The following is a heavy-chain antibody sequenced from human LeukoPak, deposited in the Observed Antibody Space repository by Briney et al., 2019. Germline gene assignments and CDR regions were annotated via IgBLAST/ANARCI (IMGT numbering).Heavy chain of an antibody. J-gene: IGHJ4*02. D-gene: IGHD2-21*02. Sequence: PGGSLRLSCAASGFTFSSYAMHWVRQAPGKGLEYVSAISTNGGTTYYRDSVKGRFTLSRDNSKNMLYLQMGSLRAEDMAAYYCARGKGMYCGGDCSDLDYWGQGTLVTVSS. V-gene: IGHV3-64*02. CDR2: ISTNGGTT. CDR1: GFTFSSYA. CDR3: ARGKGMYCGGDCSDLDY.